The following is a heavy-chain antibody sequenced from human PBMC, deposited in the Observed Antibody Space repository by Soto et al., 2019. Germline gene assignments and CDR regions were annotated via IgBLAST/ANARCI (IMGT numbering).Heavy chain of an antibody. CDR1: GFTFDDYA. V-gene: IGHV3-9*01. CDR2: ISWNSGSI. D-gene: IGHD3-10*01. Sequence: EVQLVESGGGLVQPGRSLRLSCAASGFTFDDYAMHWVRQAPGKGLEWVSGISWNSGSIGYADSVKGRFTISRDNAKNSLYVQMKGLGAEDTALYYCAKDSYGWGRGEGMDVWGQGTTVTVSS. J-gene: IGHJ6*02. CDR3: AKDSYGWGRGEGMDV.